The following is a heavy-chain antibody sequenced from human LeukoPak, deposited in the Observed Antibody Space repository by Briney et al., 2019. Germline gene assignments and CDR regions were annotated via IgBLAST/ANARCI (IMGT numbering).Heavy chain of an antibody. Sequence: GGSLRLSCAAPGFTFSNYAMSWVRQSPGKGLEWVSGISGSGHSTYYADSVKGRFTISRDNSKNTLFLQMNSLRTEDTAVYYCAKAQELGNYEFFLFDYWGQGTLVTVSS. J-gene: IGHJ4*02. V-gene: IGHV3-23*01. CDR1: GFTFSNYA. D-gene: IGHD7-27*01. CDR2: ISGSGHST. CDR3: AKAQELGNYEFFLFDY.